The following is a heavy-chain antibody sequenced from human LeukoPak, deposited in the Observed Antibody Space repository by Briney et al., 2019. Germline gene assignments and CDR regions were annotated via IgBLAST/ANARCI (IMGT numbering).Heavy chain of an antibody. CDR1: GYTFTTHY. D-gene: IGHD3-22*01. V-gene: IGHV1-46*01. CDR2: INPSDGGA. CDR3: ARKAPHDTSGWYFDL. Sequence: ASVKVSCKASGYTFTTHYIHRVRQAPGQGLEWMGIINPSDGGASYAQKFQGRLTMSRDTSTSTLYMELSSLRSEDTAIYYCARKAPHDTSGWYFDLWGRGTLVTVSS. J-gene: IGHJ2*01.